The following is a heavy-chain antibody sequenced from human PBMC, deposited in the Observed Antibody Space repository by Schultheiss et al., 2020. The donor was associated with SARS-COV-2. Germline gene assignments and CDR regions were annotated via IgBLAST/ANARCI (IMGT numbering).Heavy chain of an antibody. CDR2: IYYSGST. CDR1: GGSISSSSYY. CDR3: ARVVDKSGYEAPDY. J-gene: IGHJ4*02. V-gene: IGHV4-39*07. Sequence: SETLSLTCTVSGGSISSSSYYWGWIRQPPGKGLEWIGSIYYSGSTYYNPSLKSRVTISVDTSKNQFSLKLNSVTAADTAVYYCARVVDKSGYEAPDYWGQGTLVTVSS. D-gene: IGHD5-12*01.